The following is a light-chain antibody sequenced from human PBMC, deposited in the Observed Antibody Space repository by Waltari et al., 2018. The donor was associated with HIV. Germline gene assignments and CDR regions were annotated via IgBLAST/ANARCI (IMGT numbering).Light chain of an antibody. Sequence: IHMTQSPSSLSASVGDRVTITCRASQGISNYLAWYQQKPGKVPKLLIYAASTLQSGVPSRFSGSGVGTDFTLTISSLQPEDVATYFCQKYNSAPAVTFGPGTKVDIK. V-gene: IGKV1-27*01. CDR2: AAS. CDR1: QGISNY. CDR3: QKYNSAPAVT. J-gene: IGKJ3*01.